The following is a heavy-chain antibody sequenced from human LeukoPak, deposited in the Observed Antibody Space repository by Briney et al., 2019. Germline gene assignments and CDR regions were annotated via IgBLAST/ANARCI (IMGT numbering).Heavy chain of an antibody. CDR3: AREKDSSSWYRGLSD. CDR1: GGSFSGYY. Sequence: SETLSLTCAVYGGSFSGYYWSWIRQPPGKGLEWIGEINHSGSTNYNPSLKSRVTISVDTSKNQFSLKLSSVTAADTAVYYCAREKDSSSWYRGLSDWGQGTLVTVSS. CDR2: INHSGST. D-gene: IGHD6-13*01. V-gene: IGHV4-34*01. J-gene: IGHJ4*02.